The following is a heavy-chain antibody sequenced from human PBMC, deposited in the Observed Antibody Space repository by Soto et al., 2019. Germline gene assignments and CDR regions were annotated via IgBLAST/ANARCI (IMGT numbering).Heavy chain of an antibody. V-gene: IGHV4-31*03. CDR2: IYYSGST. J-gene: IGHJ5*02. Sequence: SETLSLTCTVSGGSISSGGYYWSWIRQHPGKGLEWIGYIYYSGSTYYNPSLKSRVTISVDTSKNQFSLKLSSVTAADTAVYYCARERYSSGLNWFDPWGQGTLVTVSS. CDR3: ARERYSSGLNWFDP. D-gene: IGHD6-19*01. CDR1: GGSISSGGYY.